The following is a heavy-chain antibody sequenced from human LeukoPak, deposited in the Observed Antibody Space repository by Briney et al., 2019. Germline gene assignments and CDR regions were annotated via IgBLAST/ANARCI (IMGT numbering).Heavy chain of an antibody. CDR3: ARDRRPLRSSFSSDAFDI. V-gene: IGHV1-2*02. D-gene: IGHD6-6*01. CDR2: INPNSGGT. J-gene: IGHJ3*02. Sequence: ASVKVSCKASGYTFTGYYMHWVRQAPGQGLEWMGWINPNSGGTNYAQKFQGRVTMTRDTSISTAYMELSRLRSDDTAVYYCARDRRPLRSSFSSDAFDIWGQGTMVTVSS. CDR1: GYTFTGYY.